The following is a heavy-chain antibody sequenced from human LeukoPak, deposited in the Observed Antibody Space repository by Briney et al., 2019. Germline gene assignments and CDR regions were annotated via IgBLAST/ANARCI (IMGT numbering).Heavy chain of an antibody. CDR3: ARHSGVGMAQLYFDY. CDR1: GGSISSSTYY. Sequence: SETLSLTCTVSGGSISSSTYYWGWIRQPPGKGLEWIGSIYYSGSTYYNPSHKSRVTISVDTSKNQFSLSLSSGTAADTAVYHCARHSGVGMAQLYFDYWGQGTLVTVSS. V-gene: IGHV4-39*01. D-gene: IGHD2-8*01. CDR2: IYYSGST. J-gene: IGHJ4*02.